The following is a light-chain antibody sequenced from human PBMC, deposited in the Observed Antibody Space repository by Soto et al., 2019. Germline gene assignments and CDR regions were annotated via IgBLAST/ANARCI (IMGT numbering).Light chain of an antibody. V-gene: IGKV3-20*01. CDR3: QQYGSSPT. CDR2: GSS. Sequence: EIVLTQSPGTLSLSPGERATLSCRASQSVSSSYLAWYQQTPGQAPRLLIYGSSSSATGIPDRFSGSGSGTDFTLTISRLEPEDFAVYYCQQYGSSPTFGQGTKVEIK. J-gene: IGKJ1*01. CDR1: QSVSSSY.